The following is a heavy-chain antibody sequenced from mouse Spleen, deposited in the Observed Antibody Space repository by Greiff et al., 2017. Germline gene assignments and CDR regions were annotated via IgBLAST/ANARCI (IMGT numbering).Heavy chain of an antibody. CDR3: ARDPDYYGSPYFDY. CDR2: ISDGGSYT. D-gene: IGHD1-1*01. CDR1: GFTFSSYA. J-gene: IGHJ2*01. V-gene: IGHV5-4*01. Sequence: VQLKESGGGLVKPGGSLKLSCAASGFTFSSYAMSWVRQTPEKRLEWVATISDGGSYTYYPDNVKGRFTISRDNAKNNLYLQMSHLKSEDTAMYYCARDPDYYGSPYFDYWGQGTTLTVSS.